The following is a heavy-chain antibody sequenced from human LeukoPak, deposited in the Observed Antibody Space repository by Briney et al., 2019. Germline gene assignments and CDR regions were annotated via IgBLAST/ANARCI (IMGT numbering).Heavy chain of an antibody. CDR2: IKQDGSDR. CDR1: GFTFRNYW. V-gene: IGHV3-7*03. CDR3: VRNLAVAGTCFDS. J-gene: IGHJ4*02. Sequence: GGSLRLSCVASGFTFRNYWMSWVRQAPGTGLEWVANIKQDGSDRNYVASVRGRFTISRDNAESSLYLQMNTLRAEDTAVYYCVRNLAVAGTCFDSWGQGTLVTVSS. D-gene: IGHD6-19*01.